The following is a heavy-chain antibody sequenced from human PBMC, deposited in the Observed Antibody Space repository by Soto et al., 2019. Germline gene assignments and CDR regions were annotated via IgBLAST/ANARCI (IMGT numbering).Heavy chain of an antibody. CDR1: GGTFSSYA. J-gene: IGHJ6*02. Sequence: GASVKVSCKASGGTFSSYAISWVRQAPGQGLEWMGGIIPIFGTANYAQKFQGRVTITADESTSTAYMELSSLRSEDTAVYYCASTRENYGSGSYYNGAYYYGMDVWGQGTTVTVSS. CDR3: ASTRENYGSGSYYNGAYYYGMDV. V-gene: IGHV1-69*13. D-gene: IGHD3-10*01. CDR2: IIPIFGTA.